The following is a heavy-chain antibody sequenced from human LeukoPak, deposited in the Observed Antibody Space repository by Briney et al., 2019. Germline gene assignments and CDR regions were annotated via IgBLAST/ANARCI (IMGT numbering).Heavy chain of an antibody. CDR3: ARGFQLLYWFDP. J-gene: IGHJ5*02. CDR2: IYYSGST. CDR1: GGSISSYY. D-gene: IGHD2-2*01. Sequence: SETLSLTCTVSGGSISSYYWNWIRQPPGKGLEWIGYIYYSGSTNYNPSLKSRVTISVDTSKNQFSLKLSSVTAADTAVYYCARGFQLLYWFDPWGQGTLVTVSS. V-gene: IGHV4-59*01.